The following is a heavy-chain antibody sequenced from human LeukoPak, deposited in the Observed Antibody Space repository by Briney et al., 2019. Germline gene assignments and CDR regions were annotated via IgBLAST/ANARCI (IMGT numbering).Heavy chain of an antibody. CDR1: GGSFSGYY. CDR3: ARVRVGYSSSWYVLDY. V-gene: IGHV4-59*01. CDR2: IYYSGST. J-gene: IGHJ4*02. Sequence: SETLSLTCAVYGGSFSGYYWSWIRQPPGKGLEWIGYIYYSGSTNYNPSLKSRVTISVDTSKNQFSPKLSSVTAADTAVYYCARVRVGYSSSWYVLDYWGQGTLVTVSS. D-gene: IGHD6-13*01.